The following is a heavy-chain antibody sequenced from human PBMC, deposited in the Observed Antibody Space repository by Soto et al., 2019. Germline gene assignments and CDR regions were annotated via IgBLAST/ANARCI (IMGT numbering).Heavy chain of an antibody. CDR3: ARRMYSSSWYPFPIDLDYGMDV. J-gene: IGHJ6*02. V-gene: IGHV1-18*01. Sequence: QVQLVQSGAEVKKPGASVKVSCKASGYTFTSYGISWVRQAPGQGLEWMGWISAYNGNTNYAQKLQGRVTMTTDTSSSTAYMELRRLRFDDTAVYYCARRMYSSSWYPFPIDLDYGMDVWGQGTTVTVTS. CDR1: GYTFTSYG. D-gene: IGHD6-13*01. CDR2: ISAYNGNT.